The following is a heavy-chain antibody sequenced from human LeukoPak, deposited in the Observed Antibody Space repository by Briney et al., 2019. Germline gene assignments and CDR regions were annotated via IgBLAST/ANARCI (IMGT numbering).Heavy chain of an antibody. D-gene: IGHD2-8*02. CDR2: IRFDGSNK. Sequence: GGSLRLSCAASGFTFSNYGMHWVRQTPGKGLEWVAFIRFDGSNKCYADSVMGRFTISRDNSKNTLYLQLNSLRPEDTAVYYCSKGHDYTGPQAFDIWGQGTMVTVSS. CDR1: GFTFSNYG. J-gene: IGHJ3*02. V-gene: IGHV3-30*02. CDR3: SKGHDYTGPQAFDI.